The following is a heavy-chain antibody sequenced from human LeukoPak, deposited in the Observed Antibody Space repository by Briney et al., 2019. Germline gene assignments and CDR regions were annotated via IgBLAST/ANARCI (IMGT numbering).Heavy chain of an antibody. CDR2: IRYNGNNQ. D-gene: IGHD2-21*02. V-gene: IGHV3-30*02. J-gene: IGHJ4*02. CDR3: AKDHRAYCGGDCVDFDY. Sequence: GSLRLSCAASGFTFNNYGMHWVRQAPGKGLEWVAFIRYNGNNQYYADSVKGRFTISRDNSKNTLYLQMNSLRAEDTAVYYCAKDHRAYCGGDCVDFDYWGQGTLVTVSS. CDR1: GFTFNNYG.